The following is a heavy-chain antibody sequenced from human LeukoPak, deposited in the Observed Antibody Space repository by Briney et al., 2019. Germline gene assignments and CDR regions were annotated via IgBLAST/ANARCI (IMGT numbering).Heavy chain of an antibody. D-gene: IGHD2-15*01. J-gene: IGHJ5*02. V-gene: IGHV1-69*04. CDR2: IIPILGIA. CDR1: GGTFSSYA. Sequence: SVKVSCKASGGTFSSYAISWVRQAPGQGLEWMGRIIPILGIANYAQKLQGRVTMTTDTSTSTAYMELRSLRSDDTAVYYCARDKYKGYCSGGSCYRFDPGGRGPLVTVSS. CDR3: ARDKYKGYCSGGSCYRFDP.